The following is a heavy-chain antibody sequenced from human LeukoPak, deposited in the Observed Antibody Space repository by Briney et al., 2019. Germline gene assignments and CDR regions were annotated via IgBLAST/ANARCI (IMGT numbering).Heavy chain of an antibody. J-gene: IGHJ5*02. V-gene: IGHV3-7*01. CDR1: GFTFSSYW. CDR2: IKQDGSEK. Sequence: GGSLRLSCAASGFTFSSYWMSWVRQAPGKGLEWVANIKQDGSEKYYVDSVKGRFTISRDNANNALYLQMNSLRAEDTAVYYCARGGNGYCRGGSCYSDWFDPWGQGTLVTVSS. CDR3: ARGGNGYCRGGSCYSDWFDP. D-gene: IGHD2-15*01.